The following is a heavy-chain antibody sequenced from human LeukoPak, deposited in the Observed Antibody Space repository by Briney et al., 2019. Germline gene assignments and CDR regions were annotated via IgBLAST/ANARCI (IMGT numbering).Heavy chain of an antibody. CDR2: IYYSGST. CDR3: AKGPYYYDSSGYRGQNAFDI. J-gene: IGHJ3*02. D-gene: IGHD3-22*01. V-gene: IGHV4-59*09. Sequence: GYIYYSGSTNYNPSLKSRVTISVDTSKNQFSLKLSSVTAADTAVYYGAKGPYYYDSSGYRGQNAFDIWGQGTMVTVSS.